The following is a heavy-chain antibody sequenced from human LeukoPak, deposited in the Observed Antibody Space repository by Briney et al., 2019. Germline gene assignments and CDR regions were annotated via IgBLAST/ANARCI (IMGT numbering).Heavy chain of an antibody. CDR3: ASAYYDFWSGYQGWFDP. V-gene: IGHV4-61*02. CDR2: IYTSGST. CDR1: GGSISSGSYY. J-gene: IGHJ5*02. Sequence: PSQTLSLTYTVSGGSISSGSYYWSWIRQPAGKGLEWIGRIYTSGSTNYNPSLKSRVTISVDTSKNQFSLKLSSVTAADTAVYYCASAYYDFWSGYQGWFDPWGQGTLVTVSS. D-gene: IGHD3-3*01.